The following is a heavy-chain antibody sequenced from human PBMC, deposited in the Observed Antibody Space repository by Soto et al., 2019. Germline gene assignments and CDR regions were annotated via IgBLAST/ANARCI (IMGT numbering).Heavy chain of an antibody. D-gene: IGHD5-18*01. Sequence: QVQLVQSGAEVKKPGSSVKVSCKASGGTFSSYAISWVRQAPGQGLEWMGGIIPIFGTANYAQKFQGRVTLTADESTSTAYMELSSLRAEDTAVYYCARDYQGGYSYGYGYYGMDVWCQGTTVTVSS. CDR1: GGTFSSYA. V-gene: IGHV1-69*01. J-gene: IGHJ6*02. CDR3: ARDYQGGYSYGYGYYGMDV. CDR2: IIPIFGTA.